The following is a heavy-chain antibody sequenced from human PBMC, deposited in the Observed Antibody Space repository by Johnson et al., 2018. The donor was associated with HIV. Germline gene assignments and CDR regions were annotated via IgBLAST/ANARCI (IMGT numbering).Heavy chain of an antibody. D-gene: IGHD6-19*01. Sequence: VQLVESGGGVVRPGGSLRLSCAASGFTFSSYWMSWVRQAPGKGLEWVANIKEDGSEKYYVDSVRGRFTISRDNAKNSLYLQMNSLRAEDTALYYCARDKAGGWAFDIWGQGTMVTVSS. CDR3: ARDKAGGWAFDI. CDR2: IKEDGSEK. J-gene: IGHJ3*02. V-gene: IGHV3-7*01. CDR1: GFTFSSYW.